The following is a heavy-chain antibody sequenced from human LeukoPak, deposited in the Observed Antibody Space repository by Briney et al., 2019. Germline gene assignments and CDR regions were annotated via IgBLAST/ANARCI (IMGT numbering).Heavy chain of an antibody. Sequence: SETLSLTCTVSGGSISSSSYYWGWLRQPPGKGLEWLGSIYYSGSTYYNPSLKSRVTISVDTSKNQFSLKLSSVTAADTAVYYCARQRHCSSTSCYTLNAFDIWGQGTMVTVSS. V-gene: IGHV4-39*01. J-gene: IGHJ3*02. CDR2: IYYSGST. D-gene: IGHD2-2*02. CDR1: GGSISSSSYY. CDR3: ARQRHCSSTSCYTLNAFDI.